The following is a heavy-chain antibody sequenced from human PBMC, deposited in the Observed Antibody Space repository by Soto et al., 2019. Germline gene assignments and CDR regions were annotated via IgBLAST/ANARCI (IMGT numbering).Heavy chain of an antibody. Sequence: SETLPLTCTVSGASISGSSYYWGWIRQAPGKGLEWIGNVYDSGTTYYNPSLKSRVTISVDTSNNQFSLKLSSVTAADTAVYYCARQPYRSVAAMVWGQGTQVTVSS. CDR1: GASISGSSYY. D-gene: IGHD6-6*01. CDR3: ARQPYRSVAAMV. J-gene: IGHJ4*02. V-gene: IGHV4-39*01. CDR2: VYDSGTT.